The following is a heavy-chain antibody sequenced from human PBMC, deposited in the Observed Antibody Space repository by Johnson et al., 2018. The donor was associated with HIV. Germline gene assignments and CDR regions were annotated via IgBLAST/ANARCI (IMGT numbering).Heavy chain of an antibody. D-gene: IGHD2-2*02. V-gene: IGHV3-74*02. J-gene: IGHJ3*02. CDR1: GFTFSSYW. Sequence: VQLVESGGGLVQPGGSLRLSCAASGFTFSSYWMHWVRQAPGKGLVWVSRINSDGSSTSYADSVKGRFTISRDNAKNTLYLQMNSLRAEDTAVYYCARPNFLYENDAFDIWGQGTIVTVSS. CDR2: INSDGSST. CDR3: ARPNFLYENDAFDI.